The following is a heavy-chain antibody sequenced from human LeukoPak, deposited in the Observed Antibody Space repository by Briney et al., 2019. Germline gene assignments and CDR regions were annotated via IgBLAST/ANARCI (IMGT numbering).Heavy chain of an antibody. Sequence: SETLSLTCAVYGGSFSGYYWSWIRQPPGKGLEWIGEINHSGSTNYNPSLKSRVTISVDTSKNQFSLKLSSVTAADTAVYYCARGVTTVTMFWFDPWGQGTLVTVSS. J-gene: IGHJ5*02. D-gene: IGHD4-17*01. V-gene: IGHV4-34*01. CDR3: ARGVTTVTMFWFDP. CDR1: GGSFSGYY. CDR2: INHSGST.